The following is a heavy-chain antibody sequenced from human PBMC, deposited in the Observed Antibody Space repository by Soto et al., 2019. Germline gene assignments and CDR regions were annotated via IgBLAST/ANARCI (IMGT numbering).Heavy chain of an antibody. CDR2: ISSSSSYI. Sequence: GGSLRLSCAASGFTFSSYSMNWVRQAPGKGLEWVSSISSSSSYIYYADSVKGRFTISRDNAKNSLYLQMNSLRAEDTAVYYCARDEGASIDYYDSSGSFNWFDPWGQGTLVTVSS. D-gene: IGHD3-22*01. CDR1: GFTFSSYS. J-gene: IGHJ5*02. V-gene: IGHV3-21*01. CDR3: ARDEGASIDYYDSSGSFNWFDP.